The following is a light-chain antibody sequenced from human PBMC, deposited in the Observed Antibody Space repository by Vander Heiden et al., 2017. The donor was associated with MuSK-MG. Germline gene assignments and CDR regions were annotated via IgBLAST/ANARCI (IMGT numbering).Light chain of an antibody. J-gene: IGKJ1*01. CDR3: LQTVTTGWT. V-gene: IGKV1-39*01. CDR2: TAS. Sequence: DIQMTQSPSSLSASVGDRVTITCRASLSINTYVNWYQQKPGKAPKLLIFTASTLQIGVPSRFHASASGTDFTLTIIRLQPEDFATYYCLQTVTTGWTFGQGTKVEIK. CDR1: LSINTY.